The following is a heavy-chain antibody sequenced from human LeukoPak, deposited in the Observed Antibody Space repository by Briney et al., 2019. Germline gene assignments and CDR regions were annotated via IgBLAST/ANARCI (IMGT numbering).Heavy chain of an antibody. V-gene: IGHV3-23*01. Sequence: AGSLRLSCAVSGITLSHYGMSWVREAPGKGLEWDACISGSGGTTNYADSVKGRFTISRDNPKNTLFLHMNSLRAEDTAVYFCAKRGVVIRVILVGFHKEAYYFDTWGQGALVTVSS. J-gene: IGHJ4*02. CDR3: AKRGVVIRVILVGFHKEAYYFDT. CDR2: ISGSGGTT. CDR1: GITLSHYG. D-gene: IGHD3-22*01.